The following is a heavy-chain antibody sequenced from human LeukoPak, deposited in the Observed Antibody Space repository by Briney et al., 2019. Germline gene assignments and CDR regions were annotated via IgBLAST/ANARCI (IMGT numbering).Heavy chain of an antibody. CDR2: IYYSGST. D-gene: IGHD6-25*01. J-gene: IGHJ2*01. CDR1: GGSISSYY. CDR3: ARQGGGFWYFDL. V-gene: IGHV4-59*08. Sequence: PSETLSLTCTVSGGSISSYYWSWIRQPPGKGLEGIGYIYYSGSTNYNPSLKSRVTISVDTSKNQVSLKLSSVTAADTAVYYCARQGGGFWYFDLWGRGTLVTVSS.